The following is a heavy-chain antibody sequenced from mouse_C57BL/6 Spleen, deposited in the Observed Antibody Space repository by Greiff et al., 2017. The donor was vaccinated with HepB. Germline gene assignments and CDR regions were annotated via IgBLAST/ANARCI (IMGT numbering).Heavy chain of an antibody. V-gene: IGHV3-6*01. J-gene: IGHJ1*03. CDR1: GYSITSGYY. CDR2: ISYDGSN. D-gene: IGHD2-4*01. CDR3: ARVDRLRWYFDV. Sequence: EVKLVESGPGLVKPSQSLSLTCSVTGYSITSGYYWNWIRQFPGNKLEWMGYISYDGSNNYNPSLKNRISITRDTSKNQFFLKLNSVTTEDTATYYCARVDRLRWYFDVWGTGTTVTVSS.